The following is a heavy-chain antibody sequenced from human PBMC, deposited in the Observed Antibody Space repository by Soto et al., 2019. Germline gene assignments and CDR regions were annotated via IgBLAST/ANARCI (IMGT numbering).Heavy chain of an antibody. V-gene: IGHV3-30*18. CDR2: ISNDGSIT. J-gene: IGHJ3*01. D-gene: IGHD6-13*01. CDR3: AKDQGIPASHRID. Sequence: QVQLVESGGGVVQPGRSLRLSCAASGFIFNNFGMHWVRQAPGKGLEWVAVISNDGSITYYADFVKGRLTISRDNSKNTMYLQMSSLRDDDTAVYYCAKDQGIPASHRIDWGQGTMVTVSS. CDR1: GFIFNNFG.